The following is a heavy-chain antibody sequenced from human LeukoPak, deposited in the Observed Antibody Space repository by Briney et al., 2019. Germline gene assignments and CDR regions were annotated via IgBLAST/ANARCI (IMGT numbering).Heavy chain of an antibody. CDR2: TYFRSKWYN. D-gene: IGHD3-22*01. Sequence: SQTLSLTCGISGDSVSSRYATWNWIRQSPSRGLEWLGRTYFRSKWYNNYAVSVKSRIAINPATSKNQFSLQLKSVTPDDTAVYYCARERSRYYDSTAYYDFDLWGQGTLVTVSS. J-gene: IGHJ4*02. V-gene: IGHV6-1*01. CDR1: GDSVSSRYAT. CDR3: ARERSRYYDSTAYYDFDL.